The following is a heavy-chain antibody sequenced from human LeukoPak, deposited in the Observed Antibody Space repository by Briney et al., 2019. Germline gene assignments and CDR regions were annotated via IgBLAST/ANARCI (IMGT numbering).Heavy chain of an antibody. V-gene: IGHV3-30*04. CDR2: ISYDGSNK. CDR3: ARDGGWRLRLGELSLESDY. J-gene: IGHJ4*02. CDR1: GFTFSSYA. Sequence: TGGSLRLSCAASGFTFSSYAMHWVRQAPGKGLEWVAVISYDGSNKYYADSVKGRFTISRDNSKNTLYLQMNSLRAEDTAVYYCARDGGWRLRLGELSLESDYWGQGTLVTVSS. D-gene: IGHD3-16*02.